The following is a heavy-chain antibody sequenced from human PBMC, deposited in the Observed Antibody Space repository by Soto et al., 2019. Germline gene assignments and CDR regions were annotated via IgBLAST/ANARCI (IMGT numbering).Heavy chain of an antibody. D-gene: IGHD6-19*01. J-gene: IGHJ3*01. Sequence: EVQLVESGGGVVRPGGSLRLSCAASGFTFDDHGMTWVRQAPGKGLEWVSGITWNGATTGYADSVKGRFTISRDNAKNSLYLQVNSLRVEDTALYYCARDGGVVVAVDAFDVCGQGTMVTVSS. CDR3: ARDGGVVVAVDAFDV. CDR2: ITWNGATT. CDR1: GFTFDDHG. V-gene: IGHV3-20*04.